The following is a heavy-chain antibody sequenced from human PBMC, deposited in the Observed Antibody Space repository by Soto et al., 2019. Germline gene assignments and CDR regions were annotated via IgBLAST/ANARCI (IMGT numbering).Heavy chain of an antibody. Sequence: SLQVSCTSSGGTFSSYAISWVRQAPGQGLEWMGGIIPIFGTANYAQKFQGRVTITADKSTSTAYMELSSLRSEDTAVYYCASLSLEESSGYTGNRPFEDWCQGILVTVAS. CDR2: IIPIFGTA. CDR3: ASLSLEESSGYTGNRPFED. D-gene: IGHD3-22*01. J-gene: IGHJ4*02. V-gene: IGHV1-69*06. CDR1: GGTFSSYA.